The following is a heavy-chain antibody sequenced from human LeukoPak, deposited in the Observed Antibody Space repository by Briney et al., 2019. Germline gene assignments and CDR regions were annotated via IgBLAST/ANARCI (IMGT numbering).Heavy chain of an antibody. J-gene: IGHJ4*02. V-gene: IGHV3-30*02. D-gene: IGHD3-9*01. CDR1: GFTFSSYG. CDR2: IRYDGTNI. Sequence: GGSLRLSCAASGFTFSSYGMHWVRQAPGKGLEWVAFIRYDGTNIYYADSVKGRFTISRDNSKNTLYVQMKSLRAEDTAVYYCATGTYYNILTGHSRRRYFEHWGQGTLVTVSS. CDR3: ATGTYYNILTGHSRRRYFEH.